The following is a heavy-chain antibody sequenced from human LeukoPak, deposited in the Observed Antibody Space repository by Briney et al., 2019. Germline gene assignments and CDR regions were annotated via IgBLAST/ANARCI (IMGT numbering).Heavy chain of an antibody. Sequence: SETLSLTCIVSGGFIRRDTYYWGWIRQPPGKGLEWIGNYHNGNSYYNPSLKSRVTISEDTSGNQFSLRVTSVTAADTAVYDCLRLWDSTGLYFYYYMDVWGEGTTVTVSS. CDR1: GGFIRRDTYY. V-gene: IGHV4-39*01. J-gene: IGHJ6*03. D-gene: IGHD6-25*01. CDR2: YHNGNS. CDR3: LRLWDSTGLYFYYYMDV.